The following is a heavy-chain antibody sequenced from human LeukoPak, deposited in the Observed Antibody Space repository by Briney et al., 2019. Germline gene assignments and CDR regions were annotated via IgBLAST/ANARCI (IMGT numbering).Heavy chain of an antibody. CDR3: ARLVVVTAQDYFDY. V-gene: IGHV4-31*03. J-gene: IGHJ4*02. CDR1: GASISSGGYY. CDR2: ISYSGST. Sequence: ASETLSLTCTVSGASISSGGYYWSWIRQHPGKGLEWIGYISYSGSTDYNPSLKSRVTISADASKTQFSLKLSSVTAADTAIFYCARLVVVTAQDYFDYWGRGTLVTVST. D-gene: IGHD2-21*02.